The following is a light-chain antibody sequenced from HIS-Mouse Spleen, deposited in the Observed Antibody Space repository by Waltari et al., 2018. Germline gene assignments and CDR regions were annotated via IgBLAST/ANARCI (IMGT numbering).Light chain of an antibody. CDR1: SSDVGSYNR. V-gene: IGLV2-18*02. J-gene: IGLJ2*01. CDR2: EVS. Sequence: QSALTQPPSVSGSPGQSVTIPCTGTSSDVGSYNRFSWYQQPPGTAPKLMIYEVSNRPSGVPDRFSGSKSGNTASLTISGLQAEDEADYYCSSYTSSSTYVVFGGGTKLTVL. CDR3: SSYTSSSTYVV.